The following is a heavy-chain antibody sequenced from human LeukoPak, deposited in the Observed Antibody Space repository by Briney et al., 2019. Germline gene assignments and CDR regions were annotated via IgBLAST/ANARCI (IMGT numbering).Heavy chain of an antibody. V-gene: IGHV1-18*01. CDR3: ARERGVYYYGSGSYYNHAYFDY. Sequence: ASVKVSCKASGYTFTSYGISWVRQAPGQGLEWMGWISAYNGNTNYAQKLQGGVTMTTDTSTSTAYMELRSLRSDDTAVYYCARERGVYYYGSGSYYNHAYFDYWGQGTLVTVSS. D-gene: IGHD3-10*01. CDR2: ISAYNGNT. J-gene: IGHJ4*02. CDR1: GYTFTSYG.